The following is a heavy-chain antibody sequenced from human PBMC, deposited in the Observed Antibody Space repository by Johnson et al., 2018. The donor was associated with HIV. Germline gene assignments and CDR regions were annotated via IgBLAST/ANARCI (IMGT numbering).Heavy chain of an antibody. CDR2: IDTAADT. V-gene: IGHV3-13*01. J-gene: IGHJ3*02. D-gene: IGHD1-26*01. CDR1: GFTFSDYD. CDR3: AREGSGIAGGGAFDI. Sequence: VQLVESGGGLVQPGGSLRLSCAASGFTFSDYDMHWVRQATGKGLEWVSGIDTAADTFYLGSVKGRFTISRENAKNTLYLQMNSLRAEDTAVYYCAREGSGIAGGGAFDIWGQGTMVTVSS.